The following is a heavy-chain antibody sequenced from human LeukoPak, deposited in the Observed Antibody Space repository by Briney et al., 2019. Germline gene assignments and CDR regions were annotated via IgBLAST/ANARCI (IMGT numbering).Heavy chain of an antibody. J-gene: IGHJ6*02. V-gene: IGHV1-18*01. D-gene: IGHD3-10*01. CDR2: ISAYNGNT. Sequence: ASVKVSCKASGYTFTSYGISWVRQAPGQGLEWMGWISAYNGNTNYAQKLQGRVTMTTDTSTSTAYMELRSLRSDDTAVYYCARGGLLWFGELPPRYYYGMDVWGQGTTVTVSS. CDR3: ARGGLLWFGELPPRYYYGMDV. CDR1: GYTFTSYG.